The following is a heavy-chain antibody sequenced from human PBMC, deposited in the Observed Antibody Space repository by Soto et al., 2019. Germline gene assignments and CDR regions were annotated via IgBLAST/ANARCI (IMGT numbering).Heavy chain of an antibody. V-gene: IGHV1-24*01. CDR2: FDPKDGLP. Sequence: ASVKVSCKVSGHKVTELSIYWMRQSPGTGLECMGGFDPKDGLPVYAQNFEGRVTMTEDASTDTSYLEVENLRSEDTAVYFCATVVGPGSYYFYAWGQGSLVTVSS. CDR3: ATVVGPGSYYFYA. CDR1: GHKVTELS. D-gene: IGHD3-10*01. J-gene: IGHJ5*02.